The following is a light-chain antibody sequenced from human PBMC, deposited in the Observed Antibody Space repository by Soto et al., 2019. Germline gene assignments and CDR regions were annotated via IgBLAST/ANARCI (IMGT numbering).Light chain of an antibody. V-gene: IGKV3-20*01. CDR2: GAS. CDR3: QQYDNSIT. CDR1: QSVSSNN. Sequence: EIVLTQSPGTLSLSPGETATLSCMASQSVSSNNLAWYHQKPGQTPRLLIYGASSRATGIPDRFSGSGSGTDFTLTISRLEPEDFAVYYWQQYDNSITFGQGTRLEIE. J-gene: IGKJ5*01.